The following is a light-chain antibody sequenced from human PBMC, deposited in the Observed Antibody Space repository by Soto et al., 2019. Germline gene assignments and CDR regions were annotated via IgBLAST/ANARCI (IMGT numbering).Light chain of an antibody. CDR2: EVS. J-gene: IGLJ1*01. CDR3: NSYTGSSTYV. CDR1: SIDVGSYNR. Sequence: QSVLTQPPSVSGSPGQSVAISCNGTSIDVGSYNRVSWYQQPPGAAPKLMIYEVSNRPSGVPDRFSGSKSGNTASLTISGLQAEDEADYYCNSYTGSSTYVFGTGTKLTVL. V-gene: IGLV2-18*02.